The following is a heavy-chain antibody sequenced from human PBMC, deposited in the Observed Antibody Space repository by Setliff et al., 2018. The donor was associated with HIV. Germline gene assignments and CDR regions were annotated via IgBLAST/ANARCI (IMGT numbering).Heavy chain of an antibody. V-gene: IGHV3-23*01. CDR1: GFTFSRYA. J-gene: IGHJ3*01. Sequence: LRLSCAASGFTFSRYAMSWVRQAPGKGLAWVSGLSGSGVGTYYAGSVKGRFTISRDNSKNTLYLQMNSLRAEDTAVYYCAKWFGEFFRAFDRWGQGTMVTVSS. CDR3: AKWFGEFFRAFDR. CDR2: LSGSGVGT. D-gene: IGHD3-10*01.